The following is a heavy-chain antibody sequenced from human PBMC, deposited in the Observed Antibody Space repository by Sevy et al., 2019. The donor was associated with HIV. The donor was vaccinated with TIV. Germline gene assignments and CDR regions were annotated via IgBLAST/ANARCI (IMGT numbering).Heavy chain of an antibody. D-gene: IGHD3-22*01. CDR2: TSAYNGNT. Sequence: ASVKVSCKASGFTFTRYGITWVRQAPGQGLEWMGWTSAYNGNTNYALKVQGRVTMTTDMSTSTAYMELRSLKSDDTAMYYCARDRNNYDSSGYPKGMDVWGQGTTVTVSS. J-gene: IGHJ6*02. V-gene: IGHV1-18*01. CDR1: GFTFTRYG. CDR3: ARDRNNYDSSGYPKGMDV.